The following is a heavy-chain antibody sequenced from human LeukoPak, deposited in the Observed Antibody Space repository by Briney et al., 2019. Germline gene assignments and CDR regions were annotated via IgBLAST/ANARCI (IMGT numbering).Heavy chain of an antibody. V-gene: IGHV3-30*04. Sequence: GGSLRLSCAASGFTFSSYPLHWVRLAPGKGLEWVTLISYDGSKIYYADSVKGRFTISRDNSKNTLYLQMNSLRGDDTAVYYCARAIYGSGTDYWGQGTLVTVSS. J-gene: IGHJ4*02. D-gene: IGHD4-17*01. CDR2: ISYDGSKI. CDR1: GFTFSSYP. CDR3: ARAIYGSGTDY.